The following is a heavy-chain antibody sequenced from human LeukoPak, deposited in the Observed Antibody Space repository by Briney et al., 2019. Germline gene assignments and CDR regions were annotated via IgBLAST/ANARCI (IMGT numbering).Heavy chain of an antibody. CDR2: IRYDGSNK. J-gene: IGHJ4*02. D-gene: IGHD3-10*01. V-gene: IGHV3-30*02. Sequence: GGSLRLSCAASGFTFSSYGMHWVRQAPGKGLEWVAFIRYDGSNKYYADSVKGRFTISRDNSKNTLYLQMNSLRAEDTAVYYCATYGSWSYYRFDYWGQGTLVTVSS. CDR1: GFTFSSYG. CDR3: ATYGSWSYYRFDY.